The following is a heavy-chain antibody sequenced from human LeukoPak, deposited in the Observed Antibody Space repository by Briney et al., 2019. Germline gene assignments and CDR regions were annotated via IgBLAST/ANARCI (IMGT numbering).Heavy chain of an antibody. V-gene: IGHV1-2*02. CDR3: ARAYLAAPPAGWFDP. D-gene: IGHD6-6*01. Sequence: GASVKVSCKASGYTFTGYYMHWVRQAPGQGLEWMGWINPNSGGTNYAQKFQGRVTMTRDTSISTAYMELSRLRSDDTAVYYCARAYLAAPPAGWFDPWGQGTLVTVSS. CDR1: GYTFTGYY. CDR2: INPNSGGT. J-gene: IGHJ5*02.